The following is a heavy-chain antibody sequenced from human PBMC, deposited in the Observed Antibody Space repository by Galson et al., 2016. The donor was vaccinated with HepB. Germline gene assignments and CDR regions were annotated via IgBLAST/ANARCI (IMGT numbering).Heavy chain of an antibody. Sequence: SLRLSCAASAFTFSGYGMHWVRQAPGKGLEWVALIWNDGSKTYYADSVRGRFTISRDNSKNTLYLQTNNLRAEDTAVYYCARAGSYYDSSGYYRDPFDYWGQGTRVTVSS. CDR1: AFTFSGYG. CDR2: IWNDGSKT. V-gene: IGHV3-33*01. CDR3: ARAGSYYDSSGYYRDPFDY. J-gene: IGHJ4*02. D-gene: IGHD3-22*01.